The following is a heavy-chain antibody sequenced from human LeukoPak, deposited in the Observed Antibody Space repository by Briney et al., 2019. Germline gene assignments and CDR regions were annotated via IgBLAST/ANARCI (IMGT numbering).Heavy chain of an antibody. Sequence: ASVKVSCKASGYTFTGFYIHWVRQAPGQGLEWMGWISAYNGNTNYAQKLQGRVTMTTDTSTSTAYMELRSLRSDDTAVYYCARVPPLAYSSGWYDYWGQGTLVTVSS. CDR3: ARVPPLAYSSGWYDY. V-gene: IGHV1-18*01. J-gene: IGHJ4*02. D-gene: IGHD6-19*01. CDR2: ISAYNGNT. CDR1: GYTFTGFY.